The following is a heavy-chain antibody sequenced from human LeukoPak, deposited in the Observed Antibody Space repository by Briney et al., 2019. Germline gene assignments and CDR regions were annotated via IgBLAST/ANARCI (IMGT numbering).Heavy chain of an antibody. Sequence: PSETLSLTCTVSGGSISSGSYYCSWIRQPAGKGLEWIGRIYTSGSTNYNPSLKSRVTISVDTSKNQFSLKLSSVTAADTAVYYCAREGDGYNYLDYWGQGTLVTVSS. CDR1: GGSISSGSYY. D-gene: IGHD5-24*01. CDR3: AREGDGYNYLDY. CDR2: IYTSGST. J-gene: IGHJ4*02. V-gene: IGHV4-61*02.